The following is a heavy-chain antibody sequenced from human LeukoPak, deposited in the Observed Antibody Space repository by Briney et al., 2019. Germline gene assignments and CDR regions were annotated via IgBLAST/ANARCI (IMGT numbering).Heavy chain of an antibody. CDR2: IHYGGNT. Sequence: LSETLSLTCTVSGASMNKYYWSWIRQPPGKGLEWIGYIHYGGNTNYSPSLKSRLTISVDRSNNQFSLSLTSVTAADTAVYCCARRSDLWSGFRSDYYYMDVWGNGTTVIVSS. CDR3: ARRSDLWSGFRSDYYYMDV. D-gene: IGHD3-3*01. CDR1: GASMNKYY. V-gene: IGHV4-59*08. J-gene: IGHJ6*03.